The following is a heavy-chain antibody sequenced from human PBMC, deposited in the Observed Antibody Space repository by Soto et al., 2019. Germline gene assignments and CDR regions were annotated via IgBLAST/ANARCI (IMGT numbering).Heavy chain of an antibody. CDR2: IRSKAYGGTT. J-gene: IGHJ4*02. V-gene: IGHV3-49*03. CDR1: GFTFGDYA. D-gene: IGHD6-6*01. CDR3: TQSRIAARPQYFDY. Sequence: GGSLRLSCTASGFTFGDYAMSWFRQAPGKGLEWVGFIRSKAYGGTTEYAASVKGRFTISRDDSKSIAYLQMNSLKTEDTAVYYCTQSRIAARPQYFDYWGQGTLVTVS.